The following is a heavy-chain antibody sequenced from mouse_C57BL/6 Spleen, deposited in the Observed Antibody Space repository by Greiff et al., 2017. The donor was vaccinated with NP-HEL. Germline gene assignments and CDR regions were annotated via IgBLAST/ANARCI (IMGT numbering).Heavy chain of an antibody. J-gene: IGHJ2*01. V-gene: IGHV1-26*01. D-gene: IGHD2-2*01. CDR3: ARREWLPYRY. Sequence: VQLQQSGPELVKPGASVKISCKASGYTFTDYYMNWVKQSHGKSLEWIGDINPNNGGTSYNQKFKGKATLTVDKSSSTAYMELRSLTSEDSAVYYCARREWLPYRYWGQGTTLTVSS. CDR2: INPNNGGT. CDR1: GYTFTDYY.